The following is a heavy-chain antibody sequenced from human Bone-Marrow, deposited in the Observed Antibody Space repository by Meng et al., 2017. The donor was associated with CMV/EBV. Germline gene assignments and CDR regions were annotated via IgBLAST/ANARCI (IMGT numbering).Heavy chain of an antibody. CDR3: ARDGGY. J-gene: IGHJ4*02. Sequence: SLRLSCAASGFNFNIAWMSWVRQAPGKGLEWVAVISYDGSNKYYADSVKGRFTISRDNSKNTLYLQMNSLRAEDTAVYYCARDGGYWGQGTLVTVSS. CDR1: GFNFNIAW. D-gene: IGHD3-16*01. CDR2: ISYDGSNK. V-gene: IGHV3-30*03.